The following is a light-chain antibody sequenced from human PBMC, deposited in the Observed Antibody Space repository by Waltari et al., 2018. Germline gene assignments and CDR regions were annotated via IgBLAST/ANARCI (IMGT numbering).Light chain of an antibody. V-gene: IGKV3-20*01. Sequence: EIMLTQSPGTLSLSPGERATLSCRTSQSIGRSLAWYQQKPGQAPRLLIYGASSRATDIPDRFSGSGSGTDFSLTINRLEPEDSALHYCQHYVRLPVTFGQGTKVEIK. CDR3: QHYVRLPVT. CDR1: QSIGRS. CDR2: GAS. J-gene: IGKJ1*01.